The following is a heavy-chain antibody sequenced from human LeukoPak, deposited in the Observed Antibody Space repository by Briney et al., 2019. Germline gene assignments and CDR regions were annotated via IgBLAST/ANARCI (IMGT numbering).Heavy chain of an antibody. D-gene: IGHD6-19*01. Sequence: PSETLSLTCTVSGGSISSHYWSWLRQPAGKGVEWIGRIYTSGSPHYNPSLKSRVTMSVDTSKNQFSLQLGSVTAADTAVYYCARGSSGWLFDYWGQGTLVTVSS. CDR2: IYTSGSP. V-gene: IGHV4-4*07. J-gene: IGHJ4*02. CDR1: GGSISSHY. CDR3: ARGSSGWLFDY.